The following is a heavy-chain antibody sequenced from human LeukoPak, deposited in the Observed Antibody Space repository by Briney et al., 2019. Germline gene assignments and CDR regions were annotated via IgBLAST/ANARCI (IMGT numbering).Heavy chain of an antibody. Sequence: PSETLSLTCTVSGGSISSYYWSWIRQPPGKGLEWIGYIHYSGSTNYNPSLKSRVTISVETSKNQFSLKLSSVTAADTAVYYCARDLRVSSAFDIWGQGTMVTVSS. CDR3: ARDLRVSSAFDI. CDR1: GGSISSYY. J-gene: IGHJ3*02. D-gene: IGHD5/OR15-5a*01. CDR2: IHYSGST. V-gene: IGHV4-59*01.